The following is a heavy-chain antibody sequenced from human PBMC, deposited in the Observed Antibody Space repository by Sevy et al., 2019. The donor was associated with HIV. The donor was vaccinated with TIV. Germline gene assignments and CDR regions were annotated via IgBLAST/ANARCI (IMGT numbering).Heavy chain of an antibody. CDR1: GGSISSYY. Sequence: SETLSLTCTVSGGSISSYYLSWIRQPAGKGLEWIGRIYTSGSTNYNPSLKSRVTMSVDTSKNQFSLKLSSVTAADTAVYYCASNWDYYDSSGWGNAFDIWGQGTMVTVSS. CDR2: IYTSGST. J-gene: IGHJ3*02. CDR3: ASNWDYYDSSGWGNAFDI. D-gene: IGHD3-22*01. V-gene: IGHV4-4*07.